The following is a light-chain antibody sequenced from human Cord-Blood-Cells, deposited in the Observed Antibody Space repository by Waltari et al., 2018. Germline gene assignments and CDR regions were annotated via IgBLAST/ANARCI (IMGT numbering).Light chain of an antibody. J-gene: IGLJ2*01. CDR3: SSYTSSSTVV. CDR1: SSDVGGSNY. Sequence: QSVLTQPASVSGSPGQSITISCTGTSSDVGGSNYVSWDQQHPGKAPKLMIYDVSNRPSGVSNRFSGSKSGNTASLTISGLQAEDEADYYCSSYTSSSTVVFGGGTKLTVL. CDR2: DVS. V-gene: IGLV2-14*01.